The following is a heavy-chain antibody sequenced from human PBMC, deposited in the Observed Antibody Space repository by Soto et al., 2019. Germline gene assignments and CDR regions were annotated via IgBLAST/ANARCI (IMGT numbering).Heavy chain of an antibody. J-gene: IGHJ5*02. D-gene: IGHD7-27*01. CDR3: AREKFSNNFDP. Sequence: QVQLVQSGAEVKKPGSSVKVSCKTSGGTFNSYGLSWVRQAPGQGPEWMGQIIPIFGTAKYAQRFQGRLTISADEATSTVYMEFSSQRSDDTAMYYGAREKFSNNFDPWGEGTQVTVSS. V-gene: IGHV1-69*01. CDR2: IIPIFGTA. CDR1: GGTFNSYG.